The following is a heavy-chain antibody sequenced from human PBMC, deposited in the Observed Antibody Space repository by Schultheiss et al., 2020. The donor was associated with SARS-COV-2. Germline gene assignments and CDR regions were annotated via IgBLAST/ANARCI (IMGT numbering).Heavy chain of an antibody. CDR1: GGSISSGGYY. J-gene: IGHJ6*02. V-gene: IGHV4-31*03. CDR2: IYYSGST. Sequence: LRLSCTVSGGSISSGGYYWSWIRQHPGKGLEWIGYIYYSGSTYYNPSLKSRVTISVDTSKNQFSLKLSSVTAADTAVYYCAREIAAAGSYGMDVWGQGTTVTVSS. CDR3: AREIAAAGSYGMDV. D-gene: IGHD6-13*01.